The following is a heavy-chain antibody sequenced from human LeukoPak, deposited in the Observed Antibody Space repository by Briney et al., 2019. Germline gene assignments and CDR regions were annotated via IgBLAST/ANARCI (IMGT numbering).Heavy chain of an antibody. CDR1: GFSFSSHA. D-gene: IGHD1-14*01. V-gene: IGHV3-30*04. CDR3: ARDKAGTTPYYYYSMDV. Sequence: GGSLRLSCAVSGFSFSSHAMHWVRQAPGKGLEWVAVISYDGSNKYYADSVKGRFTISRDNSKNTLDLQMNSLRGEDTAVYYCARDKAGTTPYYYYSMDVWGKGTTVTVSS. CDR2: ISYDGSNK. J-gene: IGHJ6*03.